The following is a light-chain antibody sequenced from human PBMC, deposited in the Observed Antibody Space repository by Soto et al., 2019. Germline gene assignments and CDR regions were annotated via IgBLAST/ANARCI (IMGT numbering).Light chain of an antibody. V-gene: IGLV2-14*01. J-gene: IGLJ1*01. Sequence: QYALTQPASVSGSPGQSITISCTGTSSDIGAYNFDSWYQQYPGEAPQVIIYDVSHRPAGVSNRFSGSKSGNTASLTISGLQTHDEADYYCSSYTSATTYVFGTGTKLTVL. CDR2: DVS. CDR1: SSDIGAYNF. CDR3: SSYTSATTYV.